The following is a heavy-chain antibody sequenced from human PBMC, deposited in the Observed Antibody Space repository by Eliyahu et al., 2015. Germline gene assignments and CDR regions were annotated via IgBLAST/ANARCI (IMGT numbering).Heavy chain of an antibody. V-gene: IGHV3-30-3*01. CDR3: ARDSSTNYMDL. Sequence: QVQLVESGGGVXQPGRSLXXSXXAXGFTFKNYAMHWVRQAPGKGLEWVAIISYNGDSEYYXDSVQGRFTISRDNSKNTLYLQINSLRAEDTAVYFCARDSSTNYMDLWGKGTTVTVSS. J-gene: IGHJ6*03. CDR2: ISYNGDSE. CDR1: GFTFKNYA. D-gene: IGHD2-2*01.